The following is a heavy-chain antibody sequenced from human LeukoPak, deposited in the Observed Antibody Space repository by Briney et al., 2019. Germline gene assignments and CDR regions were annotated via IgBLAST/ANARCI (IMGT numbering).Heavy chain of an antibody. CDR3: ARDRGTVAAWYYFDY. CDR1: GFTFSSYA. Sequence: GGSLRLSCAASGFTFSSYAMHWGRQAPGRGLEWVATTWYDGSNKNYADSVKGRFTISRDNSKNTLYLQMNSLRAEDTAVYYCARDRGTVAAWYYFDYWGQGTLVTVSS. D-gene: IGHD6-13*01. V-gene: IGHV3-33*01. J-gene: IGHJ4*02. CDR2: TWYDGSNK.